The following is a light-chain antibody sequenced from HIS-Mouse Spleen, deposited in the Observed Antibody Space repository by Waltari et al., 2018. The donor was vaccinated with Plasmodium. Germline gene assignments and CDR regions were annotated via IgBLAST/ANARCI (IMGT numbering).Light chain of an antibody. V-gene: IGLV1-44*01. CDR2: SNN. J-gene: IGLJ3*02. CDR3: QSADSSGTPNWV. Sequence: QSVLTQPPSASGTPGQRVTISCSGSSSNIGSNTVNWYQQLPGTAPKPLISSNNQRPLWVPDRVPGSKSGTSAALAISGLQSEDEADYYCQSADSSGTPNWVFGGGTKLTVL. CDR1: SSNIGSNT.